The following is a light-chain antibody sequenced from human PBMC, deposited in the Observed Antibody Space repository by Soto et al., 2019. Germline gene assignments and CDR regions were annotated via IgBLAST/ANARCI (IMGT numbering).Light chain of an antibody. CDR3: QNYNSAPS. J-gene: IGKJ5*01. Sequence: DIQMTQSPSSLSASVRDRVTITCRASQGISNYLAWYQQKPGKVPKLLIFAASTLQSGVPSRFSGSGSGTDFTLTISSLQPEDVATYYCQNYNSAPSFGGGTRLEI. V-gene: IGKV1-27*01. CDR2: AAS. CDR1: QGISNY.